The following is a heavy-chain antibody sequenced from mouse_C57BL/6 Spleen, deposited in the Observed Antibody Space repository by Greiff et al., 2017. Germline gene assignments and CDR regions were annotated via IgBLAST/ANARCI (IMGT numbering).Heavy chain of an antibody. CDR2: ISSGGSYT. CDR1: GFTFSSYG. V-gene: IGHV5-6*01. CDR3: ARPHSGADYFDY. J-gene: IGHJ2*01. Sequence: EVQRVESGGDLVKPGGSLKLSCAASGFTFSSYGMSWVRQTPDKRLEWVATISSGGSYTYYPDSVKGRLTISRDNAKNTLYLQMSSLKSEDTAMYYCARPHSGADYFDYWGQGTTLTVSS. D-gene: IGHD3-1*01.